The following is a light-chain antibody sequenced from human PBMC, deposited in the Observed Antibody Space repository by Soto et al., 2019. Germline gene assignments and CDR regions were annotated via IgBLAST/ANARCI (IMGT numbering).Light chain of an antibody. V-gene: IGLV1-40*01. CDR3: LSYDKSLSGYV. J-gene: IGLJ1*01. Sequence: QSVLTQPPSVSGAPGQRLTLSCTGSSCNIGAGYDVHWYQQLPGAAPKVVIYGNTNRPSGVPDRFSGSKSGPSASLVITGLQAEDEADYYCLSYDKSLSGYVFGAGTKVTVL. CDR2: GNT. CDR1: SCNIGAGYD.